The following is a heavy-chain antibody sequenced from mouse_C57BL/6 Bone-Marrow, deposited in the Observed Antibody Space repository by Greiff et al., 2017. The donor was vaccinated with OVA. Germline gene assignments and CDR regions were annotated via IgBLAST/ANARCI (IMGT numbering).Heavy chain of an antibody. CDR2: IDPETGGT. CDR3: TRSFYDGYYPYYFDY. J-gene: IGHJ2*01. CDR1: GYTFTDYE. D-gene: IGHD2-3*01. Sequence: QVQLKESGAELVRPGASVTLSCKASGYTFTDYEMHWVKQTPVHGLEWIGAIDPETGGTAYNQKFKGKAILTADKSSSTAYMELRSLTSEDSAVYYCTRSFYDGYYPYYFDYWGQGTTLTVSS. V-gene: IGHV1-15*01.